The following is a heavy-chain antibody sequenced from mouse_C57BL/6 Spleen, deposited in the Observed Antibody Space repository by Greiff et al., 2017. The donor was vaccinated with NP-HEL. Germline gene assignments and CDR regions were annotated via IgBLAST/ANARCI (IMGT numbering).Heavy chain of an antibody. CDR2: IHPNSGST. V-gene: IGHV1-64*01. CDR3: ARGVSSGSWFAY. J-gene: IGHJ3*01. D-gene: IGHD3-2*02. CDR1: GYTFTSYW. Sequence: VQLQQPGAELVKPGASVKLSCKASGYTFTSYWMHWVKQRPGQGLEWIGMIHPNSGSTNYNEKFKSKATLTVDKSSSTAYMQLSSLTSEDSAVYFCARGVSSGSWFAYWGQGTLVTVSA.